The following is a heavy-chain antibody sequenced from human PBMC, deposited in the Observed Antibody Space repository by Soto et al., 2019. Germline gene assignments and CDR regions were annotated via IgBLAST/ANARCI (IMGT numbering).Heavy chain of an antibody. D-gene: IGHD2-15*01. V-gene: IGHV4-4*07. CDR1: GYSMTNFY. CDR3: ARGPGSIRVVAPGVRIRLPDNYLAT. CDR2: IFPTGCT. Sequence: LSLTCTVSGYSMTNFYWSWIRQPAGKGLEWIGRIFPTGCTNYNPSLKSRVSMSVDTSKNHFLLNLTSVTAEDPAIYYCARGPGSIRVVAPGVRIRLPDNYLATWGQGPLVTVPS. J-gene: IGHJ1*01.